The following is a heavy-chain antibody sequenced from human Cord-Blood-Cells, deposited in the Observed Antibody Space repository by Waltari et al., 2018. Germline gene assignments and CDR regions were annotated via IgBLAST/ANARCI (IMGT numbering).Heavy chain of an antibody. V-gene: IGHV4-34*01. CDR3: ARAYYLDTVLDAFDI. CDR1: GGSFSGYY. Sequence: QVQLQQWGAGLLKPSETLSLTCAVYGGSFSGYYWSWLRPPPGKGLEWIGEINHSGSTNYNPSLKSRVTISVDTSKNQFSLKLSSVTAADTAVYYCARAYYLDTVLDAFDIWGQGTMVTVSS. D-gene: IGHD1-26*01. J-gene: IGHJ3*02. CDR2: INHSGST.